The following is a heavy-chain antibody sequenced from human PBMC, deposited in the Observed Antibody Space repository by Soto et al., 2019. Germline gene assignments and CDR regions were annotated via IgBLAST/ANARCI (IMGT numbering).Heavy chain of an antibody. J-gene: IGHJ4*02. Sequence: SETLSLTCAVYGGSFSGYYWSWIRQPPGKGLEWIGYIYYSGSTNFNPSLKTRVTMSVDTSKNQFSLKLSSVTAADTAVYYCARDYGSGSYGIDYWGQGTLVTVSS. D-gene: IGHD3-10*01. CDR1: GGSFSGYY. V-gene: IGHV4-59*01. CDR2: IYYSGST. CDR3: ARDYGSGSYGIDY.